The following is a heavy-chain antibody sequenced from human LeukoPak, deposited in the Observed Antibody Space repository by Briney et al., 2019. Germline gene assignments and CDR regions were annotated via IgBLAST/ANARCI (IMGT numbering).Heavy chain of an antibody. CDR3: TRQSDY. CDR1: VFTFSNAW. V-gene: IGHV3-15*01. CDR2: IKSKTDGGTT. J-gene: IGHJ4*02. Sequence: GGSLRLSCAASVFTFSNAWMSWVRPAPGKGLEWVGRIKSKTDGGTTDYAAPVKSRFTISRDDSKNTLYLQMNSLNTEDTPVYCCTRQSDYWGQGTLVAVSS.